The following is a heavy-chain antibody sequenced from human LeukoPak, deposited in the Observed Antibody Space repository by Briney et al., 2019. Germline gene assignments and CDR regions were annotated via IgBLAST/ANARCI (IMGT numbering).Heavy chain of an antibody. CDR3: ARADTVMAYYFDL. V-gene: IGHV3-53*04. CDR1: GFTVSTNC. CDR2: IYSGGTT. J-gene: IGHJ4*02. Sequence: GGSLRLSCAASGFTVSTNCMTWVRQAPGKGLEWVSTIYSGGTTYYADSVMGRFTISRHNSRNTLYLQMNSLRAEDTAVYYCARADTVMAYYFDLWGQGTLVTVSS. D-gene: IGHD5-18*01.